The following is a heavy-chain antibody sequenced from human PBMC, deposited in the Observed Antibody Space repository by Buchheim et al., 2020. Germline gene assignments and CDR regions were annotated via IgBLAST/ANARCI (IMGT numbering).Heavy chain of an antibody. D-gene: IGHD1-26*01. Sequence: QVLLQQWGAGLLRPSETLSLTCDVYGESFSDFLWSWIRQPPGRGLEWIGEITHSGDTAYSSSLKGRVRMSVDTSKAQFSLYLTSVTAADSAEYYCTRGPIGSTHDFDYWGQGIL. J-gene: IGHJ4*02. CDR3: TRGPIGSTHDFDY. CDR2: ITHSGDT. CDR1: GESFSDFL. V-gene: IGHV4-34*01.